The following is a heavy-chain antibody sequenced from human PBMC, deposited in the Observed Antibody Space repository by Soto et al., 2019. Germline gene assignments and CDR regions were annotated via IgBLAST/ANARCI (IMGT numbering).Heavy chain of an antibody. J-gene: IGHJ4*01. Sequence: GGSLILSCAASGFNCGSYWMSWVRQAPGKGLEWVANITEEGREKYYVGSVKGRFTISRDNANNLLYLQMISLSHEDTAVYFCNTGRCTKGVCDDYWGHGTLVTVSS. CDR2: ITEEGREK. V-gene: IGHV3-7*03. CDR3: NTGRCTKGVCDDY. CDR1: GFNCGSYW. D-gene: IGHD2-8*01.